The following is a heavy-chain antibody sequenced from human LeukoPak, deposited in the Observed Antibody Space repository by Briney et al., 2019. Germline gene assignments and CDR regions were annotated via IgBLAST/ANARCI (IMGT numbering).Heavy chain of an antibody. CDR2: IYYSGST. V-gene: IGHV4-39*01. D-gene: IGHD3-22*01. CDR3: ARRGYHDSSGYYYVLFDY. J-gene: IGHJ4*02. Sequence: SETLSLTCAVSGGSISSNSYYWGWIRQPPGKGLEWIGSIYYSGSTYYNPSLKSRVTISVDTSKNQFSLKLSSVTAADTAVYYCARRGYHDSSGYYYVLFDYWGQGTLVTVSS. CDR1: GGSISSNSYY.